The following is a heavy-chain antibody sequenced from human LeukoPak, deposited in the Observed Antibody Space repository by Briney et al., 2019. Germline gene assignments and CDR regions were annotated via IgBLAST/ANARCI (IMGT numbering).Heavy chain of an antibody. CDR3: ARGAFDI. V-gene: IGHV3-30*03. Sequence: RTGGSLRLSCAASGFTFSGYGMPWVRQAPGRGLEWVAVISYAGSNKYYADSVKGRFTISRDNSKNTLYLQMSSLRAEDTAVYYCARGAFDIWGQGTMVTVSS. CDR1: GFTFSGYG. J-gene: IGHJ3*02. CDR2: ISYAGSNK.